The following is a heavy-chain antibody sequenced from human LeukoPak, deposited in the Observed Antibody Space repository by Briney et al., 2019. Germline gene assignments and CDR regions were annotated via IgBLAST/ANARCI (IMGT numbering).Heavy chain of an antibody. J-gene: IGHJ5*02. Sequence: SETLSLTCAVYGGSFSGYYWSWIRQPPGKGLEWIGEINHSGSTNYNPSLKSRVTISVDTSKNQFSLKLSSVTAADTAVYYCARGPLGIAARPKLVWFDPWGQGTLVTVSS. CDR3: ARGPLGIAARPKLVWFDP. CDR1: GGSFSGYY. CDR2: INHSGST. D-gene: IGHD6-6*01. V-gene: IGHV4-34*01.